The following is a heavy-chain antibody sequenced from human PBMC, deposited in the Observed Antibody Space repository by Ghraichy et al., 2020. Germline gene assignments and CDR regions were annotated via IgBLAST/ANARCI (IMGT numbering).Heavy chain of an antibody. CDR3: AEYGRGSSIQMDGAFDI. V-gene: IGHV1-69*04. Sequence: SVKVSCKASGGTFSSYAISWVRQAPGQGLEWMGRIIPILGIANYAQKFQGRVTITADKSTSTAYMELSSLRSEDTAVYYCAEYGRGSSIQMDGAFDIWGQGTMVTVSS. CDR1: GGTFSSYA. D-gene: IGHD5-12*01. J-gene: IGHJ3*02. CDR2: IIPILGIA.